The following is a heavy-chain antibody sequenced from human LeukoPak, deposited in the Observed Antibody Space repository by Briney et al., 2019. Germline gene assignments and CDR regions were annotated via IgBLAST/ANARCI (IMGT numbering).Heavy chain of an antibody. CDR2: INPSGGST. Sequence: GASVKVSCKASGYTFTGYYMHWVRQAPGQGLEWMGIINPSGGSTSYAQKFQGRVTMTRDTSTSTVYMELSSLRSEDTAVYYCARDAGSGGSCYSWGQGTLVTVSS. CDR3: ARDAGSGGSCYS. D-gene: IGHD2-15*01. J-gene: IGHJ4*02. CDR1: GYTFTGYY. V-gene: IGHV1-46*01.